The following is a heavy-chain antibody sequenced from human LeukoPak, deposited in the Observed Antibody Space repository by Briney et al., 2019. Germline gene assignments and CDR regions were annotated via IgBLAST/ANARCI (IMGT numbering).Heavy chain of an antibody. CDR1: GYTFTAYP. CDR3: SRVQANYDSSDYAYDF. D-gene: IGHD3-22*01. V-gene: IGHV7-4-1*02. J-gene: IGHJ4*02. CDR2: IHTNTGNP. Sequence: ASVKVSCKASGYTFTAYPLNWVRQAPGQVLECIGWIHTNTGNPTYAQGFTGRFVFSLDTSVSTAYLQISSLKAEETAVYYCSRVQANYDSSDYAYDFWGQGTLVTVSS.